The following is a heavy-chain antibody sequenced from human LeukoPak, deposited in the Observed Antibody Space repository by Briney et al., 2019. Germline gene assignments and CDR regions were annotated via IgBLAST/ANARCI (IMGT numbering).Heavy chain of an antibody. CDR2: IYYSGST. Sequence: SETLSLTCTVSGGSISSYYWSWIRQPSGKGLEWIGYIYYSGSTNYNPSLKSRVTISVDTSKNQFSLKLSSVTAADTAVYYCARQEIAAAFDPWGQGTLVTVSS. CDR3: ARQEIAAAFDP. J-gene: IGHJ5*02. D-gene: IGHD6-13*01. V-gene: IGHV4-59*08. CDR1: GGSISSYY.